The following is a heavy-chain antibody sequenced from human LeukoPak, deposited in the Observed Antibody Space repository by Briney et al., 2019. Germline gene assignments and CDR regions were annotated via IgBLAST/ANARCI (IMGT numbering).Heavy chain of an antibody. Sequence: ASVKVSCKASGYTFTGYYMHWVRQAPGQGLEWMGRINPNSGGTNYAQKFQGRVTMTRDTSISTAYMELSRLRSDDTAVYYCARTRTKGGFYYYYMDVWGKGTTVTVSS. CDR3: ARTRTKGGFYYYYMDV. V-gene: IGHV1-2*06. D-gene: IGHD1-26*01. J-gene: IGHJ6*03. CDR1: GYTFTGYY. CDR2: INPNSGGT.